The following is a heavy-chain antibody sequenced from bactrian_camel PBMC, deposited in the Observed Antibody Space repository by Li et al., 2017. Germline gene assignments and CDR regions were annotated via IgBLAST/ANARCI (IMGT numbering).Heavy chain of an antibody. Sequence: VQLVESGGGLVQPGGSLRLSCVASGFTFTTHAMNWVRQLPGGRLEYVASINMEGDSSHYTGSVKGRFTISRDNKRNTLYLQMNSLKPEDTAVYYCALDHTWSRYSDCAERRERDNYWGQGTQVTVS. V-gene: IGHV3S40*01. CDR2: INMEGDSS. J-gene: IGHJ4*01. D-gene: IGHD4*01. CDR1: GFTFTTHA. CDR3: ALDHTWSRYSDCAERRERDNY.